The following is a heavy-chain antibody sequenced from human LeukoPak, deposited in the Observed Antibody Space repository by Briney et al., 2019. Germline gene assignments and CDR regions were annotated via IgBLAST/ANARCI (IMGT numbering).Heavy chain of an antibody. Sequence: SGPTLVNPTQTLTLTCTFSGFSLSTRGVGVGWIRQPPGKALEWLALIYWNDDKRYSPSLKSRLTITKDTSKNQVVLTMTNMDPVDTATYYCAHGSYCSGGSCYSSWFDPWGQGTLVTVSS. CDR3: AHGSYCSGGSCYSSWFDP. D-gene: IGHD2-15*01. CDR2: IYWNDDK. V-gene: IGHV2-5*01. J-gene: IGHJ5*02. CDR1: GFSLSTRGVG.